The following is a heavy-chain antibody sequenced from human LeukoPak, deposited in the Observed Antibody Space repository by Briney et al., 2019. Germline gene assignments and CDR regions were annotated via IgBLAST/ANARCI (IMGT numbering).Heavy chain of an antibody. Sequence: GASVKVSCKASGYTFTGYYMHWVRQAPGQGLEWMGWINPNSGGTNYAQKFQGRVTMTRDTSISTAYMELSRLRSDDTAVYYCAITNFGVVTPFDYWGQGTLVTVSS. CDR3: AITNFGVVTPFDY. D-gene: IGHD3-3*01. CDR2: INPNSGGT. CDR1: GYTFTGYY. V-gene: IGHV1-2*02. J-gene: IGHJ4*02.